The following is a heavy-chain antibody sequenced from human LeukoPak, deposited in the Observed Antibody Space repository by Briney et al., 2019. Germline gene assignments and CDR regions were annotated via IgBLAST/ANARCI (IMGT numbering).Heavy chain of an antibody. CDR2: INPNSGDT. CDR1: GYTLTGYY. V-gene: IGHV1-2*02. Sequence: ASVKVSRKASGYTLTGYYMQWVRQAPAQGFEWMGWINPNSGDTSYAQKFQGRVTMTRDTYISTAHMELSRLRSDDTAVYYCARANPLYCSSTTCLLDYWGQGTLVTVSS. J-gene: IGHJ4*02. D-gene: IGHD2-2*01. CDR3: ARANPLYCSSTTCLLDY.